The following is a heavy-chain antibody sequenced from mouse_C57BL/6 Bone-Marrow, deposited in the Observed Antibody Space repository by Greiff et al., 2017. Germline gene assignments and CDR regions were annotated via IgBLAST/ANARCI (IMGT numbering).Heavy chain of an antibody. CDR1: GYTFTSYG. J-gene: IGHJ1*03. D-gene: IGHD2-2*01. CDR3: ARALYYGYDPCWYFDV. V-gene: IGHV1-58*01. CDR2: IYIGNGYT. Sequence: EVQLQQSGAELVRPGSSVKMSCKTSGYTFTSYGINWVKQRPGQGLEWIGYIYIGNGYTEYNEKFKGKATLTSDTSSSTAYMQLSSLTSDDYAIYFCARALYYGYDPCWYFDVWGTGTTVTVSS.